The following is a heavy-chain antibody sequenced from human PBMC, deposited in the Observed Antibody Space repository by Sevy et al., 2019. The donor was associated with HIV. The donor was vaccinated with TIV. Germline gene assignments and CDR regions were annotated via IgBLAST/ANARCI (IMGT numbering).Heavy chain of an antibody. V-gene: IGHV3-30*03. D-gene: IGHD3-22*01. CDR2: ISYDGSNK. J-gene: IGHJ6*02. CDR3: ATDLERYYYDRSGYTTYYYYGMDV. Sequence: RGFLRLSCAASGFTFSSYGMHWVRQAPGKGLERVAVISYDGSNKYYADSVKGRFTISRYNSKNTLYLQINSLRAEDTAVYYCATDLERYYYDRSGYTTYYYYGMDVWGQGTTVIVSS. CDR1: GFTFSSYG.